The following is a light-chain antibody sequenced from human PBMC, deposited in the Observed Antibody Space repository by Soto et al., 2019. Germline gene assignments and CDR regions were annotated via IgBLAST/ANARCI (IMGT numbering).Light chain of an antibody. CDR1: SSDVGSYNL. J-gene: IGLJ1*01. V-gene: IGLV2-23*02. CDR3: CSYAGSSTPYV. CDR2: DVS. Sequence: QSVLTQPASVSGSPGQSITISCTGTSSDVGSYNLVSWYQQHPGRAPKLMIYDVSKRPSGVSNRFSGSKSGNTASLTISGLQAEDDADYYCCSYAGSSTPYVFGTGTKLTVL.